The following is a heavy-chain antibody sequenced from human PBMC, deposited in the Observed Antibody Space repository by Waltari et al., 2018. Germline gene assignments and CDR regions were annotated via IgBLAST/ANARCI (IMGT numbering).Heavy chain of an antibody. V-gene: IGHV3-48*03. CDR2: ISSSGSTI. D-gene: IGHD3-22*01. Sequence: EVQLVESGGGLVQPGGSLRLSCAASGFTFRSYEMNWVRQAPGKGLEWVSYISSSGSTIYYADSVKGRFTISRDNAKNSLYLQMNSLRADDTSVYYCARTYYYDGVWGQGTLVTVSS. CDR1: GFTFRSYE. CDR3: ARTYYYDGV. J-gene: IGHJ4*02.